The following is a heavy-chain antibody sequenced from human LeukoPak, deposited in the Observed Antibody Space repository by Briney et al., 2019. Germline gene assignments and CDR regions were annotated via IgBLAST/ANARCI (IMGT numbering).Heavy chain of an antibody. D-gene: IGHD3-22*01. Sequence: AGGSLRLSCAASGFTFSSYAMSWVRQAPGKGLEWVSAISGSGGSTYYADSVKGRFTISRDNSKNTLYLQMNSLRAEDTAVYYCAKDQGYDSSGYYVYWGQGTLVTVSS. V-gene: IGHV3-23*01. J-gene: IGHJ4*02. CDR3: AKDQGYDSSGYYVY. CDR2: ISGSGGST. CDR1: GFTFSSYA.